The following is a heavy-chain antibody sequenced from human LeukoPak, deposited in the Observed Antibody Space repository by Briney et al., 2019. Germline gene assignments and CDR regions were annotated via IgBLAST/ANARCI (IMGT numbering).Heavy chain of an antibody. D-gene: IGHD1-14*01. Sequence: PSETLSLTCTVSGGSISNYYWSWIRQPPGKGLEWIGYIYYSGTTSYNPSLKSRVTISVDTSKNQFSLKLSSVTAADTAVYYCAREVWGPEYWGQGTLVTVSS. CDR1: GGSISNYY. CDR2: IYYSGTT. J-gene: IGHJ4*02. CDR3: AREVWGPEY. V-gene: IGHV4-59*01.